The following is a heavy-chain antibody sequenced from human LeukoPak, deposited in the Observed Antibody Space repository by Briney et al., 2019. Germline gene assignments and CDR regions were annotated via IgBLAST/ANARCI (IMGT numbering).Heavy chain of an antibody. V-gene: IGHV1-2*02. CDR1: GYTFTGYY. CDR3: ARGPNPKYYDILTGYERNFDY. J-gene: IGHJ4*02. Sequence: ASVKVSCKASGYTFTGYYMHWVRQAPGQGLEWVGWINPNSGGTNYAQKFQGRVTMTRDTSISTAYMELSRLRSDDTAVYYCARGPNPKYYDILTGYERNFDYWGQGTLVTVSS. CDR2: INPNSGGT. D-gene: IGHD3-9*01.